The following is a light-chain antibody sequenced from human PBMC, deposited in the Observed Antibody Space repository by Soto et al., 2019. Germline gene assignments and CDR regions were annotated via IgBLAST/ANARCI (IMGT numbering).Light chain of an antibody. J-gene: IGLJ1*01. CDR2: SSN. CDR3: AAWDDGLNGYV. CDR1: SSNIGSNT. Sequence: CATPWPPFPKSCSGSSSNIGSNTVNWYQQLPGTAPKLLIYSSNQRPSGVPDRFSGSKSGTSASLAISGLQSEDGADYYCAAWDDGLNGYVFGVGTKVTFL. V-gene: IGLV1-44*01.